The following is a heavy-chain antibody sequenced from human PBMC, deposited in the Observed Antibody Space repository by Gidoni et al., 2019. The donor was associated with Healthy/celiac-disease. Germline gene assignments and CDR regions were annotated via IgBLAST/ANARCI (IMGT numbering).Heavy chain of an antibody. CDR1: GYTFTSYG. Sequence: QVQLVQSGAEVKKPGASVKVSCTASGYTFTSYGISWVRQAPGQGLEWMGWISAYNGNTNYAQKLQGRVTMTTDTSTSTAYMELRSLRSDDTAVYYCARPTPPITFGGVILYDAFDIWGQGTMVTVSS. CDR2: ISAYNGNT. D-gene: IGHD3-16*02. V-gene: IGHV1-18*01. CDR3: ARPTPPITFGGVILYDAFDI. J-gene: IGHJ3*02.